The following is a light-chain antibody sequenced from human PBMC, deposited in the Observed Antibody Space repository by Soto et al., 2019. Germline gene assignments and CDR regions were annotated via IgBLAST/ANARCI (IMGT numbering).Light chain of an antibody. Sequence: AIEMTQSPSSLSASVGDTVTITCRASQGIGKDLAWFQQRPGKAPKLLIYGASGFQNGVPSRFSGSGSGTDFTLTISSLQPEDVATYYCQQTHTTPYTFGQGTKVEI. V-gene: IGKV1-6*01. CDR1: QGIGKD. CDR3: QQTHTTPYT. J-gene: IGKJ2*01. CDR2: GAS.